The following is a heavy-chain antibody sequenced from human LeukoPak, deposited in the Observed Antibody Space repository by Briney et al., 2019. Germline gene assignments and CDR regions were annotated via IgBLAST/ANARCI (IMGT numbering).Heavy chain of an antibody. CDR2: IYYSGST. D-gene: IGHD1-26*01. CDR3: ARGETGSYSFDY. Sequence: PSEILSLTCTVSGGSISSSSYYWAWIRQPPGKGLEWIGSIYYSGSTYYNPSLKSRATISVDTSKNQFSLKLSSVTAADTAVYYCARGETGSYSFDYWGQGTLVTVSS. CDR1: GGSISSSSYY. V-gene: IGHV4-39*07. J-gene: IGHJ4*02.